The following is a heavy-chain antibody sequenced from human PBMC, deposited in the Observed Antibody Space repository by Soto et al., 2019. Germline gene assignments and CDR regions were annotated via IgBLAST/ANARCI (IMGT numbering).Heavy chain of an antibody. Sequence: QVQLRESGPGLVKPSETLSLTCTVSGDSVSSGDYYWTWIRQPPGKGLEWVGHIYFSGRTNYIPSLESRVTISLDTSKNQFSLKLTSVTAVDTAVYYCARVPIDTYMIYWSDPWGQGTLVTVSS. J-gene: IGHJ5*02. CDR3: ARVPIDTYMIYWSDP. D-gene: IGHD3-16*01. CDR1: GDSVSSGDYY. CDR2: IYFSGRT. V-gene: IGHV4-61*08.